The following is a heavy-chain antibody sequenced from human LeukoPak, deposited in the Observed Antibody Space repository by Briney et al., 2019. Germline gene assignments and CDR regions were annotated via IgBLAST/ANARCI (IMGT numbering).Heavy chain of an antibody. Sequence: GGSLRLSCAASGFTFNTFDMTWVRQAPGKGLEWVSYISSGSSSRYYADSVKGRFTISRDNAKNSLYLQMNSLRAEDTAVYFCARLRYYAVDIWGQGTTVIVSS. J-gene: IGHJ6*02. V-gene: IGHV3-48*01. CDR2: ISSGSSSR. CDR1: GFTFNTFD. CDR3: ARLRYYAVDI.